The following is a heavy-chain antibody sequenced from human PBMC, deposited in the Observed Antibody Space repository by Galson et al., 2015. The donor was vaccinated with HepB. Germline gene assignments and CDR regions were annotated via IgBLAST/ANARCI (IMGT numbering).Heavy chain of an antibody. V-gene: IGHV3-21*01. D-gene: IGHD6-13*01. Sequence: SLRLSCAASGFTFSSYSMNWVRQAPGKGLEWVSSISSSSSYIYYADSVKGRFTISRDNAKNSLYLQMNSLRAEDTAVYYCARNWDAYKIKQQLGAHWGQGTLVTVSS. J-gene: IGHJ4*02. CDR1: GFTFSSYS. CDR2: ISSSSSYI. CDR3: ARNWDAYKIKQQLGAH.